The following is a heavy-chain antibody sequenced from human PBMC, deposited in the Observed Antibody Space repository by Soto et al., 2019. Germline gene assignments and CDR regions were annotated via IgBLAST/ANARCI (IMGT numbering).Heavy chain of an antibody. J-gene: IGHJ4*02. Sequence: QITLKESGPTLVKPTQTLTLTCTFSGLSLSTSGVGVGWIRQPPGKALEWLALIYWDDAKHYSPSLKSRLTITKDTSKNPVVLIMTNMDPVDPATYSCAHKGGGDRILDYWGQGTLVTVSS. V-gene: IGHV2-5*02. CDR2: IYWDDAK. CDR1: GLSLSTSGVG. CDR3: AHKGGGDRILDY. D-gene: IGHD3-16*01.